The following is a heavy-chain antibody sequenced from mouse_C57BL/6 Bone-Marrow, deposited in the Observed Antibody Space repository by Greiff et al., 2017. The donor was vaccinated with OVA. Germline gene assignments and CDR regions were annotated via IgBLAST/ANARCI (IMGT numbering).Heavy chain of an antibody. CDR2: ISSGSSTI. V-gene: IGHV5-17*01. J-gene: IGHJ2*01. CDR3: ARTYYSNYGYVDY. CDR1: GFTFSDYG. Sequence: EVHLVESGGGLVKPGGSLKLSCAASGFTFSDYGMHWVRQAPEKGLEWVAYISSGSSTIYYADTVKGRFTISRDNAKNTLFLQMTSLRSEDTAMYYCARTYYSNYGYVDYWGQGTTLTVSS. D-gene: IGHD2-5*01.